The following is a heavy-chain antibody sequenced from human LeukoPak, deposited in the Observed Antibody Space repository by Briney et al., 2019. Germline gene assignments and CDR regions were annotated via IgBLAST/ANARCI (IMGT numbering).Heavy chain of an antibody. Sequence: GGSLRLSCAASGFTFSSYAMHWVRQAPGKGLEWVAVISYDGSDKYYADSVEGRFTISRDNSKNTLYLQMNSLRAEDTAVYYCARDIDGFLEWHYYYYGMDVWGQGTTVTVSS. CDR3: ARDIDGFLEWHYYYYGMDV. J-gene: IGHJ6*02. V-gene: IGHV3-30-3*01. D-gene: IGHD3-3*01. CDR2: ISYDGSDK. CDR1: GFTFSSYA.